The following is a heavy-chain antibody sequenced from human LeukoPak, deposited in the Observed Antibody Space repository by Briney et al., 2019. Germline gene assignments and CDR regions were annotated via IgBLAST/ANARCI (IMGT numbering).Heavy chain of an antibody. V-gene: IGHV3-48*01. J-gene: IGHJ4*02. CDR1: GFTFNAFG. Sequence: GGSLRLSCAASGFTFNAFGMNWVRQAPGKGLEWVSYIGTTSGAIYYADSVKGRFTISRDNLRNTLYLQMNSLRAEDTAVYYCASHWGGYWGQGTLVTVSS. CDR3: ASHWGGY. D-gene: IGHD3-16*01. CDR2: IGTTSGAI.